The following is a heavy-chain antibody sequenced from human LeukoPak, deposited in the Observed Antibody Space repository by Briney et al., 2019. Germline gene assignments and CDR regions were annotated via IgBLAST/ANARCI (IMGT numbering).Heavy chain of an antibody. CDR1: GFTFSDYY. D-gene: IGHD6-19*01. V-gene: IGHV3-11*06. CDR2: ISTSTSYT. Sequence: GGSLRLSCAASGFTFSDYYMSWIRQAPGEGLEWVSFISTSTSYTDYADSVKGRFSISRDNAKNSLYLQMNSLKAEDTAVYYCARFVGSGWKYFDYWGQGALVTVSS. J-gene: IGHJ4*02. CDR3: ARFVGSGWKYFDY.